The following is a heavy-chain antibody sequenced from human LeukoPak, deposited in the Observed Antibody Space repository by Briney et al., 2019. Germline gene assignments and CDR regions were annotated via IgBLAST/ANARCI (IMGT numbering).Heavy chain of an antibody. CDR3: ARATDIAAAANFQH. CDR2: ISYDGSNK. D-gene: IGHD6-13*01. V-gene: IGHV3-30-3*01. Sequence: PGRSLRLSCAASGFTFSSYAMHWVRQAPGKGLEWVAVISYDGSNKYYADSVKGRFTISRDNSKSTLYLQMNSLRAEDTAVYYCARATDIAAAANFQHWGQGTLVTVSS. CDR1: GFTFSSYA. J-gene: IGHJ1*01.